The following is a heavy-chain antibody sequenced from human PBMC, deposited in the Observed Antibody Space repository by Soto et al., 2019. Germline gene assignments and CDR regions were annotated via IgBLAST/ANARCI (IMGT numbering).Heavy chain of an antibody. D-gene: IGHD6-6*01. Sequence: GGSLRLSCAASGFTVSSNYMSWVRQAPGKGLEWVSVIYSGGSTYYADSVKGRFTISRDNSKNTLYLQMNSLRAEDTAVYYCARTRRRDSSSSLYYYYYYYMDVWGKGTTVTVSS. CDR3: ARTRRRDSSSSLYYYYYYYMDV. J-gene: IGHJ6*03. CDR2: IYSGGST. V-gene: IGHV3-66*01. CDR1: GFTVSSNY.